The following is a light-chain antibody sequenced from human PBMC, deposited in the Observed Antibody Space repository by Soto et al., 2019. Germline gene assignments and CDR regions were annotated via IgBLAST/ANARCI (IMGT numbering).Light chain of an antibody. CDR3: QQYGSSPEIS. Sequence: DIVLTQSPGTLSLSPGERATLSCRASQTISDNYLAWYQQKPGQSPRLLISVASIRAPRIPDRFSGSGSETDFTLTISSLEPEDFAFYYCQQYGSSPEISFGPGTKVDIK. J-gene: IGKJ3*01. CDR2: VAS. CDR1: QTISDNY. V-gene: IGKV3-20*01.